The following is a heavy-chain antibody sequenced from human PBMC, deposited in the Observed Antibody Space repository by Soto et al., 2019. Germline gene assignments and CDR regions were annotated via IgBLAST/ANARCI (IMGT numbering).Heavy chain of an antibody. Sequence: GGSLRLSCAASGFTFSSYAMSWVRQAPGKGLEWVSAISGSGGSTYYADSVKGRFTISRDNSKNTLYLQMNSLRAEDTAVYYCAKGSYCGGDCYQYFDYWGQGTMVTVSS. CDR3: AKGSYCGGDCYQYFDY. J-gene: IGHJ4*02. D-gene: IGHD2-21*02. V-gene: IGHV3-23*01. CDR2: ISGSGGST. CDR1: GFTFSSYA.